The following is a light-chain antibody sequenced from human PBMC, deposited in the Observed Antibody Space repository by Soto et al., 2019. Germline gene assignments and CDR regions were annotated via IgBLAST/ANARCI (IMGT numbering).Light chain of an antibody. J-gene: IGLJ1*01. CDR2: EVS. CDR1: SSDVGGYNY. Sequence: QSALTQPPSASGSPGQSVTISCTGTSSDVGGYNYVSWYQQHPGKAPKLMIYEVSKRPSGVPDRFSGSKSGNTASLTVSGLQAEDEADYYCSSYAGSHGDVFGTGTKVTVL. V-gene: IGLV2-8*01. CDR3: SSYAGSHGDV.